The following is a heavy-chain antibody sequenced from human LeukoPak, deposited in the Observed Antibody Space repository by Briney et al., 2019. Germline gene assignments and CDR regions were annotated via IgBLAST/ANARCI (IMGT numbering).Heavy chain of an antibody. CDR2: INHSGST. V-gene: IGHV4-34*01. Sequence: PSETLSLTCAVYGGSFSGYYWSWIRQPPGKGLEWIGEINHSGSTNYNPSLKSRDTISVDTSKNQFSLKLSSVTAADTAVYYCARANYDSSGYYGDAFDIWGQGTMVTVSS. CDR1: GGSFSGYY. D-gene: IGHD3-22*01. CDR3: ARANYDSSGYYGDAFDI. J-gene: IGHJ3*02.